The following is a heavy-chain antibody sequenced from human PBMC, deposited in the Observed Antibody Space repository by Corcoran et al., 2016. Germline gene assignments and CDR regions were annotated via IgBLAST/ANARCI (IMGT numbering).Heavy chain of an antibody. V-gene: IGHV1-46*02. CDR1: GFILNNYH. J-gene: IGHJ5*02. CDR3: ASVFTSGWQDDL. Sequence: QVQLVQTGAEVKRPGASVKVYCRASGFILNNYHIHWVRQAPGQGLEWMGIINISVLTTNYAQKFQGRVTMTRDTSTNTVYMELASLTSEDTAVYFCASVFTSGWQDDLWGQGTRVTGSS. D-gene: IGHD6-19*01. CDR2: INISVLTT.